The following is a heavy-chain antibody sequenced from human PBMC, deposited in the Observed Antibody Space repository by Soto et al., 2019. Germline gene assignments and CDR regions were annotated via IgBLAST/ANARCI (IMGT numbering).Heavy chain of an antibody. CDR2: IYHSGST. V-gene: IGHV4-4*02. Sequence: TETLSLTCTDSGGSISSSNRWSLVRHPPGKGLEWIGEIYHSGSTNYNPSLKSRVTISVDKSKNQFSLKLSSVTAADTAVYYCARVRGLNPFYYYYGMDVWGQGTTVTVSS. CDR3: ARVRGLNPFYYYYGMDV. J-gene: IGHJ6*02. D-gene: IGHD3-16*01. CDR1: GGSISSSNR.